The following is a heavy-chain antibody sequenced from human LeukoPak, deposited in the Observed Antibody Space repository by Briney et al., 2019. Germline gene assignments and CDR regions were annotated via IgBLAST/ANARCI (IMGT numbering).Heavy chain of an antibody. CDR3: ARGSPLSHGTYPYYYYGMDV. V-gene: IGHV1-8*01. Sequence: ASVKVSCKASGYTFTSYDINWVRHATGQGLEWKGWMNPNSGNTGHAQKFQGRVTMTRNTSISTAYMELSSLRSEDTAVYYCARGSPLSHGTYPYYYYGMDVWGQGTTVTVSS. CDR2: MNPNSGNT. CDR1: GYTFTSYD. J-gene: IGHJ6*02.